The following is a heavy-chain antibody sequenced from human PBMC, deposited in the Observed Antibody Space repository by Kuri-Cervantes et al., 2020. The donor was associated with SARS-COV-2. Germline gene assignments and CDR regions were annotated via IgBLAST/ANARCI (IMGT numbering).Heavy chain of an antibody. V-gene: IGHV4-34*01. CDR1: GGSFSGSF. Sequence: SETLSLTCDVYGGSFSGSFWSWIRHSGSTNYTPSLKSRVTISVDTSKNQFSLKLSSVTAADTAVYYCARHMPHIVVVPAAIYYWGQGTLVTVSS. CDR2: GST. D-gene: IGHD2-2*01. J-gene: IGHJ4*02. CDR3: ARHMPHIVVVPAAIYY.